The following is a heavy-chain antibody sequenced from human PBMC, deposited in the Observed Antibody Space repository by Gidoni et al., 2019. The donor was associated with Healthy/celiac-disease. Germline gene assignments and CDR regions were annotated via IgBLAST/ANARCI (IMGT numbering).Heavy chain of an antibody. D-gene: IGHD5-12*01. CDR2: IFSNDEK. V-gene: IGHV2-26*01. J-gene: IGHJ4*02. Sequence: QVTLKESRPVLVKPTETLTLPCTVSGFSLSNAIMGVSWIRQPPAKALEWLAHIFSNDEKSYSTSLKSRLTISKDTSKSQVVLTMTNMDPVDTATYYCARIRPRGWLQPDKGELSFDYWGQGTLVTVSS. CDR3: ARIRPRGWLQPDKGELSFDY. CDR1: GFSLSNAIMG.